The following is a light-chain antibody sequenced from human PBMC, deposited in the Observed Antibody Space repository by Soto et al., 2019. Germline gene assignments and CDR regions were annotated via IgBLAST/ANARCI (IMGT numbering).Light chain of an antibody. J-gene: IGKJ3*01. CDR2: EAS. V-gene: IGKV3-11*01. Sequence: EIVLTQSPATLSLSPGERATLSCRASQSVSGYLAWYQQKPGQAPRLLIYEASNRATGIPARFSGSGSGTDFTLTISSLEPEDFAVYYCQQRSDWRVTFGPGTKVDIK. CDR1: QSVSGY. CDR3: QQRSDWRVT.